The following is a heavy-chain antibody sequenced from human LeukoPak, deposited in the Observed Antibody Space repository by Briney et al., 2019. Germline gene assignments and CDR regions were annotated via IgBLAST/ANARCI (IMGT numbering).Heavy chain of an antibody. Sequence: SGTTDYNPSLKSRVTISVDTSKNQFSLKLSSVTAADTAVYYCARGWIAAANNGYFDYWGQGTLVTVSS. V-gene: IGHV4-59*09. CDR2: SGTT. J-gene: IGHJ4*02. D-gene: IGHD6-13*01. CDR3: ARGWIAAANNGYFDY.